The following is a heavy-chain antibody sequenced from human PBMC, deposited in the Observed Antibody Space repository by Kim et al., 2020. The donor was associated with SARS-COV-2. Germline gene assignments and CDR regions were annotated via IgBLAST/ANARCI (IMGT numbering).Heavy chain of an antibody. CDR2: ISYDGSNK. CDR3: AKDRYGATYFDY. V-gene: IGHV3-30*18. J-gene: IGHJ4*02. D-gene: IGHD4-17*01. CDR1: GFTFSSYG. Sequence: GGSLRLSCAASGFTFSSYGMHWVRQAPGKGLEWVAVISYDGSNKYYADSVKGRFTISRDNSKNTLYLQMNSLRAEDTAVYYCAKDRYGATYFDYWGQGTLVTVSS.